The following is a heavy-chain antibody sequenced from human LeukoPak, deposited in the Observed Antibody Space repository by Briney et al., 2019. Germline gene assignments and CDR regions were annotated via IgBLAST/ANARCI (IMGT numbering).Heavy chain of an antibody. Sequence: GGSLRLSCVGSGFSFKHYAFNWVRQAPGKGLEWVSALSGDGGTTYYTNSVKGRFTISRDNSKNTLYLQMNSLRAEDTAVYYCARDSSYSSGSLAAFDYWGQGTLVTVSS. CDR3: ARDSSYSSGSLAAFDY. CDR1: GFSFKHYA. CDR2: LSGDGGTT. J-gene: IGHJ4*02. D-gene: IGHD6-19*01. V-gene: IGHV3-23*01.